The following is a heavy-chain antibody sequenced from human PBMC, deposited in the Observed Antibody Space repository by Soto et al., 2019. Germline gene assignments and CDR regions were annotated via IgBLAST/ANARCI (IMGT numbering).Heavy chain of an antibody. CDR1: GFIYSTYA. CDR3: ALDRETYVVASPQDS. Sequence: QVQLVESWGGVVQPGRSLRLSCAASGFIYSTYAMHWVRQAPGKGLECVALIWYDGSNKYYADSVKGRFTISRDNSKNTPYLQRDSLRAEDTAIYFYALDRETYVVASPQDSLGQGTLVTVSS. CDR2: IWYDGSNK. V-gene: IGHV3-33*01. D-gene: IGHD5-12*01. J-gene: IGHJ4*02.